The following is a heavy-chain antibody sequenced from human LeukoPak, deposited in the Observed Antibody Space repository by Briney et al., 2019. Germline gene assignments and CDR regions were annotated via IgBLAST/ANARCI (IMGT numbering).Heavy chain of an antibody. CDR2: ISGSGVST. V-gene: IGHV3-23*01. CDR3: AKEEWLLAVYFDY. CDR1: GFIFSRYT. Sequence: PGGSLRLSCEASGFIFSRYTMHWVRQAPGKGLEWVSTISGSGVSTYYADSVKGQFTISRDNSKNTLYLQMNSLRAEDTAVYYCAKEEWLLAVYFDYWGQGTLVTVSS. J-gene: IGHJ4*02. D-gene: IGHD3-3*01.